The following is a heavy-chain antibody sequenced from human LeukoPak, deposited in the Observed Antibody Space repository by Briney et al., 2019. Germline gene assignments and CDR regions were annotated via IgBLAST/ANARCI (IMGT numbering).Heavy chain of an antibody. J-gene: IGHJ6*04. CDR1: VGTFSASG. V-gene: IGHV1-69*10. Sequence: SVTVSRKASVGTFSASGITWVRQPPGRGLEWMGGIIPMIGITNYAQKFQGRVTITADKSTSTAYMELSSLRSEDTALYYCASGLSGTLRHMDVWGRGTTVIVSS. CDR2: IIPMIGIT. CDR3: ASGLSGTLRHMDV. D-gene: IGHD1-7*01.